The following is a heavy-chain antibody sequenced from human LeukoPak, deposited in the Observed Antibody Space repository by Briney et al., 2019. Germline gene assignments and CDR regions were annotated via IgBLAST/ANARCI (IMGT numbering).Heavy chain of an antibody. CDR2: ISGSGGST. CDR3: AKEGIEMATIGSYFDY. Sequence: GGSLRLSCAASGFTFSSYGMTWVRQAPGKGLEWVSAISGSGGSTYYADSVKGRFTISRDNSKNTLYLQMNSLRAEDTAVYYCAKEGIEMATIGSYFDYWGQGTLVTVSS. J-gene: IGHJ4*02. CDR1: GFTFSSYG. D-gene: IGHD5-24*01. V-gene: IGHV3-23*01.